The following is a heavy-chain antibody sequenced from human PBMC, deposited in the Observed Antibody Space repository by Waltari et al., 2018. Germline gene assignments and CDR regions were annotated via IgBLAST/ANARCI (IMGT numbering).Heavy chain of an antibody. Sequence: EVQLLESGGGLVQPGGSLRLSCAASGFTFSSYAMSWVRQAPGNGLEWVSAISGRGGSTYYADSVKGRFTISRDNSKNTLYLQMNSLRAEDTAVYYCAKDRAYYDILAGGRKYYYGMDVWGQGTTVTVSS. CDR1: GFTFSSYA. V-gene: IGHV3-23*01. CDR3: AKDRAYYDILAGGRKYYYGMDV. D-gene: IGHD3-9*01. J-gene: IGHJ6*02. CDR2: ISGRGGST.